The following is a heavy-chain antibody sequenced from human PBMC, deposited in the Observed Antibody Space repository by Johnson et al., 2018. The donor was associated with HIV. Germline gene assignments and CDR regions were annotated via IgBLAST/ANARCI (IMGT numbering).Heavy chain of an antibody. V-gene: IGHV3-13*01. Sequence: VQLVESGGGLVQPGGSLRLSCAASGFTFSSYDMHWVRQATGKGLEWVSAIGTAGDTYSPGSVKGRFTISRENAKNSLYLQMNSLRAGDTAVYYCARGSSYYYDSSGYAFDIWGQGTMVTVSS. CDR3: ARGSSYYYDSSGYAFDI. D-gene: IGHD3-22*01. CDR1: GFTFSSYD. CDR2: IGTAGDT. J-gene: IGHJ3*02.